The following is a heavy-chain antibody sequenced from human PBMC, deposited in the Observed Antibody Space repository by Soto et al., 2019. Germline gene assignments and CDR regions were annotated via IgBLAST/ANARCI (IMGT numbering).Heavy chain of an antibody. V-gene: IGHV4-61*05. CDR2: IYYSGTT. J-gene: IGHJ4*02. CDR3: ARLGEYYQSLDY. Sequence: SETLSLTCTVSGGSISSSSFHWGWIRQPPGKGLEWIGYIYYSGTTSYNPSLKSRVTLSLETSKSQLSLRLSSVTASDTAVYYCARLGEYYQSLDYWGQGTPVTVSS. CDR1: GGSISSSSFH. D-gene: IGHD2-2*01.